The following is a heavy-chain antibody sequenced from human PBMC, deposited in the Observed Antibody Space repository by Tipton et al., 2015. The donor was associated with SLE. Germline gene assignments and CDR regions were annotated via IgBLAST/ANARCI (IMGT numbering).Heavy chain of an antibody. J-gene: IGHJ4*02. Sequence: TLSLTCTVSGYSISSGYYWGWIRQPPGKGLEWIGTIYHSGTTYYNPSLKSRVTILVDTSKNQFSLNLSSVTAADTAVYYCARDKGDSRDHWGQGTLVTVSS. V-gene: IGHV4-38-2*02. CDR3: ARDKGDSRDH. CDR2: IYHSGTT. D-gene: IGHD2-21*02. CDR1: GYSISSGYY.